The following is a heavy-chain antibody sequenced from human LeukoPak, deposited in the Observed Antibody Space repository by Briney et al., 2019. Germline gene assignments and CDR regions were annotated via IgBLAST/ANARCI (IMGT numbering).Heavy chain of an antibody. Sequence: ASVKVSCKASGGTLNSYVISWVRQAPGKGLEWMGGFDPEDGETIYAQKFQGRVTMTEDTSTDTAYMELSSLRSEDTAVYYCATVYGSGSYDPWGQGTLVTVSS. J-gene: IGHJ5*02. V-gene: IGHV1-24*01. CDR3: ATVYGSGSYDP. CDR2: FDPEDGET. CDR1: GGTLNSYV. D-gene: IGHD3-10*01.